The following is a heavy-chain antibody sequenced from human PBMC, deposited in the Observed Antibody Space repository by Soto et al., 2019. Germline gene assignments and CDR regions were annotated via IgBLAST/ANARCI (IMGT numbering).Heavy chain of an antibody. J-gene: IGHJ4*02. Sequence: GGSLRLSCAASGFTFSNYAVTWVRQAPGKGLEWVSTISGSGGRTYYADSVKGRFTISRDNSKNTLYLQMNSLRAEDTAVYYCAKYQGSSWYKIDYSGQGTLVTGSS. CDR1: GFTFSNYA. CDR2: ISGSGGRT. CDR3: AKYQGSSWYKIDY. V-gene: IGHV3-23*01. D-gene: IGHD6-13*01.